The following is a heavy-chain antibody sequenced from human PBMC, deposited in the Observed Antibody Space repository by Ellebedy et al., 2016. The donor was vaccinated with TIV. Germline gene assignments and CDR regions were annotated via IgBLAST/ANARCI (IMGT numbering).Heavy chain of an antibody. CDR1: GYTFASYG. J-gene: IGHJ5*02. Sequence: AASVKVSCKASGYTFASYGISWVRQAPGQGLEWMGWISAYNGNTNYAQKLQGRVTMTTDTSTSTAYMELRSLRSDDTAVYYCARDRGRIAAAGAPALYNWFDPWGQGTLVTVSS. D-gene: IGHD6-13*01. CDR2: ISAYNGNT. CDR3: ARDRGRIAAAGAPALYNWFDP. V-gene: IGHV1-18*04.